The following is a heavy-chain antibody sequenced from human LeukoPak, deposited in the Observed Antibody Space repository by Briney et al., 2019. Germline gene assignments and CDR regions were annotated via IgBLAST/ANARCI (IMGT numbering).Heavy chain of an antibody. J-gene: IGHJ4*02. CDR3: ARDPTWDY. V-gene: IGHV4-34*01. CDR1: GGSFSGYY. CDR2: INHSGST. Sequence: SETLSLTCAVYGGSFSGYYWSWIRQPPGKGLEWIGEINHSGSTNYNPSLQSRVTISVDTSKNQFSLKLSSVTAADTAVYYCARDPTWDYWGQGTLVTVSS.